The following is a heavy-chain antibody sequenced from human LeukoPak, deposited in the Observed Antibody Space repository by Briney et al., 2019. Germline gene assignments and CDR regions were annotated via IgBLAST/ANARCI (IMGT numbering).Heavy chain of an antibody. D-gene: IGHD6-19*01. V-gene: IGHV1-2*02. CDR2: INPNSGGT. J-gene: IGHJ4*02. CDR3: ARGIDSGWSLFDY. CDR1: GYTFTGYY. Sequence: GASVKVSCKASGYTFTGYYMHWMQQAPGQGLEWMGWINPNSGGTNYAQKFQGRVTMTRDTSISTAYIELSRLRSDDTAVYYCARGIDSGWSLFDYWGQGTLVTVSS.